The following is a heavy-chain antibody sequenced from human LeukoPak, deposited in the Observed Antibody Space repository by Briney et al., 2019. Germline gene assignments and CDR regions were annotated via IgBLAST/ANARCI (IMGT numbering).Heavy chain of an antibody. CDR2: ITYDGAFDGGKT. D-gene: IGHD3-22*01. Sequence: GGSLRLSCEASGLSLSNYPMHWVRQAPGKGLEWITLITYDGAFDGGKTYYADSVKGRFTVSRDKSKNTLYLQMNSLRAEDTAVYYCARDEGRDYYDSSGYPLGYFDYWGQGTLVTVSS. J-gene: IGHJ4*02. CDR1: GLSLSNYP. V-gene: IGHV3-30*01. CDR3: ARDEGRDYYDSSGYPLGYFDY.